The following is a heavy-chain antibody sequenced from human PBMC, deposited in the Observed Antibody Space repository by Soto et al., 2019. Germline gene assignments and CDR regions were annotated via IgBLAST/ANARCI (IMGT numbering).Heavy chain of an antibody. CDR1: GFTFSSYW. V-gene: IGHV3-7*01. J-gene: IGHJ6*03. CDR3: ARARTKITIVGVAFSPYYMAV. CDR2: IKQDGSEK. Sequence: PGGSLRISCAASGFTFSSYWISGVRQAPGKELERVTNIKQDGSEKYYVDSVKGRFTISRDNAKDSLYLQMNSLRAEDTAVYYCARARTKITIVGVAFSPYYMAVWGKGTTVTVSS. D-gene: IGHD3-3*01.